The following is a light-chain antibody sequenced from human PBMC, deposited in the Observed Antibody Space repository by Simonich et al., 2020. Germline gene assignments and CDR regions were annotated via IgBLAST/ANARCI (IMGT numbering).Light chain of an antibody. V-gene: IGLV3-10*01. Sequence: SYELTQPPSVSVSPGQTARITCSGDALPKKYAYGYQQKSGQAPVLVIYEDSKRPSGIPEIFSGSSSGTMATLTISGAQVEDEADYYCYSTDSSGNHRVFGGGTKLTVL. CDR2: EDS. CDR3: YSTDSSGNHRV. CDR1: ALPKKY. J-gene: IGLJ2*01.